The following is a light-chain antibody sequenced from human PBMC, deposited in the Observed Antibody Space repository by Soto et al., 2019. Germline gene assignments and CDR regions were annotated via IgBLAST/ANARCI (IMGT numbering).Light chain of an antibody. Sequence: DIVMTQSPLSLPVTPGEPASISCRSSQSLLHSNGYNYLDWYLQKPGQSPQLLIYLGSNRASGVHDRFSGSGSGTGFTLKISRVEAEDVGVYYCMQALQTPPTFGQGTKLEFK. CDR1: QSLLHSNGYNY. CDR3: MQALQTPPT. J-gene: IGKJ2*01. V-gene: IGKV2-28*01. CDR2: LGS.